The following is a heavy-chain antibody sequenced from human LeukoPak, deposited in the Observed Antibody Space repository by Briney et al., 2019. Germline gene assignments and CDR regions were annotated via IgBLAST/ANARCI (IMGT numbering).Heavy chain of an antibody. Sequence: PGGSLRLSCAASGFTLSKYWMHWARQAPGKGPVWVSRINEDGSRIDYADSVRGRFTISRDSAENTLYLQMNSLRAEDTAVYYCSRDFVGPDDYWGQGTLVSVSS. J-gene: IGHJ4*02. CDR2: INEDGSRI. CDR3: SRDFVGPDDY. D-gene: IGHD1-26*01. V-gene: IGHV3-74*01. CDR1: GFTLSKYW.